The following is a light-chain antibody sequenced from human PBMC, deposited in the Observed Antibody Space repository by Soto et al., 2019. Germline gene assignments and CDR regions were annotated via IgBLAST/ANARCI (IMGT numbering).Light chain of an antibody. V-gene: IGKV1-5*03. CDR3: QQYNSYGT. CDR1: QSISSW. Sequence: DIQMTQSPCTLSASVGDRVTITCRASQSISSWLAWYQQKPGKAPKLLIYKASSLESGVPSRFSGSGSGTEFTLTISSLQPDDFATYYCQQYNSYGTFGQGTKVEIK. CDR2: KAS. J-gene: IGKJ1*01.